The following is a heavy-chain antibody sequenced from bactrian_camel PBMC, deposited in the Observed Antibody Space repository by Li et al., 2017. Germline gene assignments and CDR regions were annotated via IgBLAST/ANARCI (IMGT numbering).Heavy chain of an antibody. Sequence: HVQLVESGGGHVQPGGSLRLSCEASGFVFSAHYMSWVRQAPGKEVEWVAGITSLPSLFRAASYADSVKGRFTISRDNAKNTVSPQMNSLKSEDTALYYCVSEGGLWWGQGTQVTVS. V-gene: IGHV3S6*01. CDR2: ITSLPSLFRAA. J-gene: IGHJ4*01. D-gene: IGHD2*01. CDR3: VSEGGLW. CDR1: GFVFSAHY.